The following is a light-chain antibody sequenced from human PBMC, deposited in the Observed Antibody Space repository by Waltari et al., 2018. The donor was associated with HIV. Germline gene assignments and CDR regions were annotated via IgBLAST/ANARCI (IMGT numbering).Light chain of an antibody. V-gene: IGLV2-14*01. CDR1: SSEVGDYNY. CDR2: EVS. CDR3: ASYTSTSARV. J-gene: IGLJ3*02. Sequence: QSARTQPASVSGSPGQSITISCTGTSSEVGDYNYVYWFQQHPGKVPKLLIYEVSNRPSGVSYRFSGSKSGNTASLTISGLQAEDEADYYCASYTSTSARVFGGGTKVTVL.